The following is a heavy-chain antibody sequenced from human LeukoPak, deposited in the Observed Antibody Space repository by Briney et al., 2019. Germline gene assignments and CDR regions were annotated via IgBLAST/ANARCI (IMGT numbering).Heavy chain of an antibody. J-gene: IGHJ5*02. CDR2: ISSSGRTI. D-gene: IGHD6-19*01. CDR1: GFTFSNYE. CDR3: ARGTPGSGWFNWFDP. Sequence: GGSLRLSCAASGFTFSNYEMNWARQPPGKGLEWVSYISSSGRTIYYADSVKGRFTISSDSAKNSLYLQMNSLRAEDTAVYYCARGTPGSGWFNWFDPWGQGTLVTVSS. V-gene: IGHV3-48*03.